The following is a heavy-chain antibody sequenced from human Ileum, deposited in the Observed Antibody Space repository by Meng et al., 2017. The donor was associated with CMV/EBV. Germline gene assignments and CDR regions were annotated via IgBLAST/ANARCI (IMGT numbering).Heavy chain of an antibody. Sequence: GESLKISCAASGFTFSNYWMSWVRQAPGKGLEWVANIKQDGSEQYYVDSVKGRFTISRDNAKNSLYLEMNSLRAEDTAVYYCARGKLGIDYWGQGNLVNGAS. D-gene: IGHD7-27*01. CDR3: ARGKLGIDY. CDR1: GFTFSNYW. J-gene: IGHJ4*02. CDR2: IKQDGSEQ. V-gene: IGHV3-7*01.